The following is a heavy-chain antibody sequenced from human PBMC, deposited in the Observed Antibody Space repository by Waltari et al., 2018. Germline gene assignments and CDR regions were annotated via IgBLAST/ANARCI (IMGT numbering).Heavy chain of an antibody. CDR1: GGSFSGYY. CDR3: ARSYGGAIRNFDY. CDR2: ITHSGST. V-gene: IGHV4-34*01. Sequence: QVQLQQWGAGLLKPSETLSLSCGVSGGSFSGYYWNWIRQPPGKGLEWIGEITHSGSTNSTPSLKSRLTISVDSSKNQVSLKLNSVTAADTAVYYGARSYGGAIRNFDYWGQGILVTVSS. D-gene: IGHD3-10*01. J-gene: IGHJ4*02.